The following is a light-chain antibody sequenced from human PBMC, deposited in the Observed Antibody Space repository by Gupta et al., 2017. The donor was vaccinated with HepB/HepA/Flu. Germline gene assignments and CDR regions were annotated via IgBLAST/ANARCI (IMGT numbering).Light chain of an antibody. CDR2: RNN. V-gene: IGLV1-47*01. J-gene: IGLJ2*01. CDR1: SSNIGKSH. Sequence: QSVLTQPPSASGTPGQRVTISCSGSSSNIGKSHVYWYQQVPGTAPKLLIYRNNQRPSGVPDRFSGAKSGTSASLAISGLRSEDEADYYCAAWDDSLWGVFGGGTKLTVL. CDR3: AAWDDSLWGV.